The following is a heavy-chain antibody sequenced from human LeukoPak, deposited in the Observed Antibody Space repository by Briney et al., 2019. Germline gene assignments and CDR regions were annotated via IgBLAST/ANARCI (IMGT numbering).Heavy chain of an antibody. D-gene: IGHD1-7*01. CDR1: GFTFSRYW. J-gene: IGHJ4*02. V-gene: IGHV3-7*01. CDR3: AREDDWNYEDY. CDR2: INKDGSEK. Sequence: GGSLRLSCAASGFTFSRYWMSWVRQAPGKGLEWVANINKDGSEKYYVDSVKGRFTISRDNAKNSLYLQMNSLRAEDTAVYYCAREDDWNYEDYWGQGTLVTVSS.